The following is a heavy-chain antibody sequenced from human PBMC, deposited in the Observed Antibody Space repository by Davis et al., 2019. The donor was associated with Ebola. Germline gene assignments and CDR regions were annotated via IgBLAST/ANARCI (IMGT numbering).Heavy chain of an antibody. Sequence: PGGSLRLSCAASGFTVSSNYMSWVRQAPGKGLEWVSTLGLSADTYYADSVKGRFTISRDNSKNTLHLQMNSLRVEDTAIYYCAKDTSNVWFDVWGQGTMVTVSS. CDR2: LGLSADT. J-gene: IGHJ3*01. CDR1: GFTVSSNY. V-gene: IGHV3-53*01. CDR3: AKDTSNVWFDV. D-gene: IGHD6-19*01.